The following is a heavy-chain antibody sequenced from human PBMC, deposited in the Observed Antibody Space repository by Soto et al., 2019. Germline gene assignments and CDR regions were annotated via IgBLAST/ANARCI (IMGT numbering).Heavy chain of an antibody. V-gene: IGHV3-23*01. CDR3: AKVGYYDSSGYLRPGSFDY. CDR1: GFTFSTYT. D-gene: IGHD3-22*01. J-gene: IGHJ4*02. Sequence: GGSLRLSCAASGFTFSTYTMTWVRQAPGKGLEWVSSVGGSGDGTYYADSVKGRFPISRDNSKNTLYLQMNSLRAEDTAVYYCAKVGYYDSSGYLRPGSFDYWGQGTLVTVSS. CDR2: VGGSGDGT.